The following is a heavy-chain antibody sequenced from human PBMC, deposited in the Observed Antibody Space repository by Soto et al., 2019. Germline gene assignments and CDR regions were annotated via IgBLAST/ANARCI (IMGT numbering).Heavy chain of an antibody. CDR1: GFTFSSYA. Sequence: PGGSLRLSCAASGFTFSSYAMSWVRQAPGKGLEWVSSISGSGGSKFYADSVKGRFTISRDNSKHTLYLQMDSLRAEDTAVYFCARCRQKGFTYGYSFDYWGQGALVTVSS. CDR3: ARCRQKGFTYGYSFDY. J-gene: IGHJ4*02. D-gene: IGHD3-16*01. CDR2: ISGSGGSK. V-gene: IGHV3-23*01.